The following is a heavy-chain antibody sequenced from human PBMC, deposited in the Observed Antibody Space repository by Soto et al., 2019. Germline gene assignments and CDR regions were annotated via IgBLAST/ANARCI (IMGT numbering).Heavy chain of an antibody. V-gene: IGHV3-23*01. CDR2: ISDSGST. J-gene: IGHJ4*02. CDR3: AKGGLGDCSTTSCLFQFDY. Sequence: GSLRLSCAASGFSFRDYSMNWVRQAPGKGLEWVSTISDSGSTYYAESVKGRLTISRDNSKHTLYLQMNSLRAEDTAVYYCAKGGLGDCSTTSCLFQFDYWGLGALVTVSS. CDR1: GFSFRDYS. D-gene: IGHD2-2*01.